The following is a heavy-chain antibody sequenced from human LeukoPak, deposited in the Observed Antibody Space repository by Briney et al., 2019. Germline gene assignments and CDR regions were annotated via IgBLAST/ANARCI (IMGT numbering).Heavy chain of an antibody. CDR3: ARAHIAPKTAVAFDI. V-gene: IGHV1-69*05. Sequence: SVKVSCKASGGTFSSYAISWVRQAPGQGLEWMGGIIPIFGTANYAQKFQGRVTITTDESTSTAYLELSSLRSEDTAVYYCARAHIAPKTAVAFDIWGQGTMVTASS. CDR2: IIPIFGTA. CDR1: GGTFSSYA. J-gene: IGHJ3*02. D-gene: IGHD6-13*01.